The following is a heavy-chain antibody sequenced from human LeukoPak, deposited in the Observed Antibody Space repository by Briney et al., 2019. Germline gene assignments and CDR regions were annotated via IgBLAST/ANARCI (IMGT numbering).Heavy chain of an antibody. J-gene: IGHJ4*02. CDR2: IKSKTDGGTT. V-gene: IGHV3-15*01. CDR3: TTDVRYCSSTSCHRFDY. Sequence: AGTLSLSCAASGFTFSNAWMSWVRQAPGKGLEWVGRIKSKTDGGTTDYAAPVKGRFTISRDDSKNTLYLQMNSLKTEDTAVYYCTTDVRYCSSTSCHRFDYWGQGTLVTVSS. D-gene: IGHD2-2*01. CDR1: GFTFSNAW.